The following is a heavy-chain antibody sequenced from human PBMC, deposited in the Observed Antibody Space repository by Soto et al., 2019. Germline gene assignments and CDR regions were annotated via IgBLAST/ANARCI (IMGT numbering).Heavy chain of an antibody. Sequence: GGSLRLSCAISGFTFNSYSMNWVRQAPGKGLEWVSSISSSSSYIYYADSVKGRFTISRDNAKNSLYLQMNSLRAEDTAVYYCARGELHAFDIWGQGTMVTVSS. J-gene: IGHJ3*02. CDR2: ISSSSSYI. D-gene: IGHD1-7*01. CDR1: GFTFNSYS. V-gene: IGHV3-21*01. CDR3: ARGELHAFDI.